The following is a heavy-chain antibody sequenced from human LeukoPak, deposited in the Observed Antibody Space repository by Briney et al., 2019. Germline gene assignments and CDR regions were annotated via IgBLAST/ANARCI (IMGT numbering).Heavy chain of an antibody. Sequence: SETLSLTCTVSGGSISSYYWSWIRQPPGKGLEWNGYIYYSGSTNYNPSLRSRVTISVDTSKNQFSLKLSSVTAADTAVYYCARAERWLQFSIDYWGQGTLVTVSS. CDR2: IYYSGST. V-gene: IGHV4-59*01. J-gene: IGHJ4*02. CDR3: ARAERWLQFSIDY. CDR1: GGSISSYY. D-gene: IGHD5-24*01.